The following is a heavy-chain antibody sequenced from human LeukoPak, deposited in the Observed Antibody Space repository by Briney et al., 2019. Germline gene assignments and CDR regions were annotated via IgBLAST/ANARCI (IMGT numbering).Heavy chain of an antibody. Sequence: GESLMIFCRGAGCIFTSYWWVWVRRLPGGGLVWLGIIYPGDCDTRYSPSFQGQVTISADKSISTAYLQWSSLKASDTAMYYCARSAFDIWGEGTMVTVSS. CDR3: ARSAFDI. V-gene: IGHV5-51*01. CDR2: IYPGDCDT. CDR1: GCIFTSYW. J-gene: IGHJ3*02.